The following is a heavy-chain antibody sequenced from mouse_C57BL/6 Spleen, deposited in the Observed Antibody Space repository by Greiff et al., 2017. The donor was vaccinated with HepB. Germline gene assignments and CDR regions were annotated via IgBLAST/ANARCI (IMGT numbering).Heavy chain of an antibody. Sequence: EVQLQQSGPELVKPGASVKISCKASGYTFTDYYMNWVKQSHGKSLEWIGDINPNNGGTSYNQKFKGKATLTVDKSSSTAYMELRSLRSEDSAVYYCARSDGYDVAWFAYWGQRTLVTVSA. CDR3: ARSDGYDVAWFAY. D-gene: IGHD2-2*01. J-gene: IGHJ3*01. CDR1: GYTFTDYY. V-gene: IGHV1-26*01. CDR2: INPNNGGT.